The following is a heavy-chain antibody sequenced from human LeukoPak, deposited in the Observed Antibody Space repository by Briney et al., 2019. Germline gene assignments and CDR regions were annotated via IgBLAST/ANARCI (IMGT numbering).Heavy chain of an antibody. CDR3: AAAYDSSGYYYVYDAFDI. D-gene: IGHD3-22*01. CDR2: IVVGSGNT. J-gene: IGHJ3*02. V-gene: IGHV1-58*02. CDR1: GFTFTSSA. Sequence: SVKVSCKASGFTFTSSAMQWVRQARGQRLEWIGWIVVGSGNTNYAQKFQERVTITRDMSTSTAYMELSSLRSEDTAVYYCAAAYDSSGYYYVYDAFDIWGQGTMVTVSS.